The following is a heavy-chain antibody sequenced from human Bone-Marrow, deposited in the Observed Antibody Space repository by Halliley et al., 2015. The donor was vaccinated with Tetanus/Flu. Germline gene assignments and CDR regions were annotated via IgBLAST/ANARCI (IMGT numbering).Heavy chain of an antibody. J-gene: IGHJ3*02. Sequence: GLVKPSETLSLTCAVSGGSISGSHWSWVRQPPGKGLEWIGFYSYIGVTRYNPSLKSRVTISLDTSKNQVSPKMISLTAADTAVYYGGGDPLEGAFDIWGQGALVTVSS. V-gene: IGHV4-59*01. CDR3: GGDPLEGAFDI. CDR2: YSYIGVT. CDR1: GGSISGSH.